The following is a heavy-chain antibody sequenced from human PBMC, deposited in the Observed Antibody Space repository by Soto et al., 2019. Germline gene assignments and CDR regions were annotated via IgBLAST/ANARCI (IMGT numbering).Heavy chain of an antibody. Sequence: GGSLRLSCAASGFTFSRYWMSWVRQAPGKGLEWVANINQDGSETYYVDSVKGRSTISRDNAKNSLDLVLNSLTAEDTAVYYCARFGSSGTPYYMDVWGKGTTVTVSS. V-gene: IGHV3-7*01. J-gene: IGHJ6*04. CDR3: ARFGSSGTPYYMDV. D-gene: IGHD1-1*01. CDR1: GFTFSRYW. CDR2: INQDGSET.